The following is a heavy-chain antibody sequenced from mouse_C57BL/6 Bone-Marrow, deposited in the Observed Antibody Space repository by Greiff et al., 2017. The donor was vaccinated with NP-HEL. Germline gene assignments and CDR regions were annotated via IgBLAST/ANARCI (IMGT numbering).Heavy chain of an antibody. V-gene: IGHV1-80*01. CDR2: IYPGDGDT. CDR3: ARGSAYDSNYAMDY. CDR1: GYAFSSYW. J-gene: IGHJ4*01. D-gene: IGHD2-5*01. Sequence: VQLQQSGAELVKPGASVKISCKASGYAFSSYWMHWVKQRPGQGLEWIGQIYPGDGDTNYNGKFKGKATLTADKSSSTAYMQLSSLTSEDSAVYSGARGSAYDSNYAMDYWGQGTSVTVSS.